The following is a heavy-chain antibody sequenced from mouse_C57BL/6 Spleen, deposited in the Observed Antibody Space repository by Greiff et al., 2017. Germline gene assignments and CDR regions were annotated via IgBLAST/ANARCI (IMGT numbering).Heavy chain of an antibody. CDR1: GYTFTSSW. CDR3: ARFHLLRNYYAMDY. J-gene: IGHJ4*01. V-gene: IGHV1-55*01. D-gene: IGHD2-1*01. CDR2: IYPGSGST. Sequence: QVQLQQPGAELVKPGASVKMSCKASGYTFTSSWITWVKQRPGQGLEWIGDIYPGSGSTNYNEKFKSKATLTVDTSSSTAYMQLSSLTSEDSAVYYCARFHLLRNYYAMDYWGQGTSVTVSS.